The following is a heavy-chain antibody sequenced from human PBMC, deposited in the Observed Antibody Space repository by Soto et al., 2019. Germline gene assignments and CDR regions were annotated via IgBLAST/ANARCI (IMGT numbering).Heavy chain of an antibody. CDR1: GGTFRNNA. CDR3: TWSETRNGYNKDYYFDY. V-gene: IGHV1-69*13. CDR2: ILPIFGTP. D-gene: IGHD5-12*01. J-gene: IGHJ4*02. Sequence: SVKVSCKTSGGTFRNNAISWVRQAPGQGLEWMGWILPIFGTPNYAQRFRGRVTISAGDSATTAFMELRGLRPDDTAVYFCTWSETRNGYNKDYYFDYWGQGYRVTVYS.